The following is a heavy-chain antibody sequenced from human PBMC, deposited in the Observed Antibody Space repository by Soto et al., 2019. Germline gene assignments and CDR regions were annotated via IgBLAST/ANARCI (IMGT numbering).Heavy chain of an antibody. V-gene: IGHV3-53*01. CDR3: ARDHYYGDYFDY. D-gene: IGHD4-17*01. CDR1: GFTVRSNY. Sequence: GGSLGLSCAGSGFTVRSNYMSWVLQAPGKGLEWVSVIYSGGSTYYSDSVKGRFTISRDNSKNTLYLQMNSLRAEDTAVYYCARDHYYGDYFDYWGQGTLVTVSS. J-gene: IGHJ4*02. CDR2: IYSGGST.